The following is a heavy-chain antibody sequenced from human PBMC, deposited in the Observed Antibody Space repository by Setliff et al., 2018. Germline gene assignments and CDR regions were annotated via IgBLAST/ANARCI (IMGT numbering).Heavy chain of an antibody. CDR1: GFPFSTYG. CDR3: AKVKKPLIRGSDFDY. D-gene: IGHD3-10*01. J-gene: IGHJ4*02. V-gene: IGHV3-30*02. CDR2: IRHDGNNK. Sequence: PGGSLRLSCAASGFPFSTYGMHWVRQAPGKGLEWVAFIRHDGNNKVYADSVKGRFTISRDNSENTLFLQMTSLRPEDTGIYYCAKVKKPLIRGSDFDYWGRGTLVTVSS.